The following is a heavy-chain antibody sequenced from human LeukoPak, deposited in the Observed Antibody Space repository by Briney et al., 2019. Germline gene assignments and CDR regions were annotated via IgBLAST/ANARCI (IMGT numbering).Heavy chain of an antibody. J-gene: IGHJ4*02. CDR1: GFTFSSYA. CDR2: ISYDESNT. V-gene: IGHV3-30*04. CDR3: ARDGDGDYVFSYYFDY. D-gene: IGHD4-17*01. Sequence: GGSLRLSCAASGFTFSSYAMHWVRQAPGKGLEWVALISYDESNTFYADSVKGRFTISRDNSKNTLYLQMNSLRVEDTAVYYCARDGDGDYVFSYYFDYWGQGTLVTVSS.